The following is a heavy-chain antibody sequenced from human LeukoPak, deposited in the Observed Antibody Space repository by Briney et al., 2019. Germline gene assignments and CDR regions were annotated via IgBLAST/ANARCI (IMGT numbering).Heavy chain of an antibody. CDR3: ARGDYSARGDYYYGMDV. CDR2: IYYSGST. Sequence: SETLSLTCTVSGGSISSYYWSWIRQPPGKGLEWIGYIYYSGSTNYNPSLKSRVTISVDTSKNQFSLKLSSVTAADTAVYYCARGDYSARGDYYYGMDVWGQGTTVTVS. D-gene: IGHD4-17*01. V-gene: IGHV4-59*01. J-gene: IGHJ6*02. CDR1: GGSISSYY.